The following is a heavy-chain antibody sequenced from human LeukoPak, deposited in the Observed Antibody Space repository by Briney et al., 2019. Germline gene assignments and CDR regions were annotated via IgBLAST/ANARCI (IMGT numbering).Heavy chain of an antibody. CDR1: GFTFSSYG. J-gene: IGHJ4*02. CDR3: AKGSITTVTKETY. V-gene: IGHV3-30*02. Sequence: PGGSLRLSCAASGFTFSSYGMHWVRQAPGKGLEWVAFIRYDGSNKYYADSVKGRFTISRDNSKNTLYLQMNSLRAEDTAVYYCAKGSITTVTKETYWGQGTLVIVSS. CDR2: IRYDGSNK. D-gene: IGHD4-17*01.